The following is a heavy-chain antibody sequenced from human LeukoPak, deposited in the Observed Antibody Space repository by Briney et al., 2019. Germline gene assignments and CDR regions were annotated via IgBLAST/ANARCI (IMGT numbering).Heavy chain of an antibody. D-gene: IGHD3-10*01. V-gene: IGHV4-39*06. CDR2: IYYSGST. Sequence: PSGTLSLTCAVSGGSIRSSSNYWGCIRQPPGKGLEWIGSIYYSGSTYYNPSLKSRVTISVDTSKNQCRVKLSSVTAADTAVYYCAREGVSMVRPIDYWGQGTLVTVSS. J-gene: IGHJ4*02. CDR3: AREGVSMVRPIDY. CDR1: GGSIRSSSNY.